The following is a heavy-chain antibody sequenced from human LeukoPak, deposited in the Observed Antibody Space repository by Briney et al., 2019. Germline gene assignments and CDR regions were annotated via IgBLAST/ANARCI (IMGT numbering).Heavy chain of an antibody. J-gene: IGHJ4*02. CDR1: GFTFSSYA. D-gene: IGHD1-26*01. V-gene: IGHV3-23*01. CDR3: AKDIHVSVGAERGDFDY. Sequence: PGGSLRLSCVTTGFTFSSYAMSWVRQAPGKGLEWVSAISGSGGSTYYADSVKGRFTISRDNSKNTLYLQMNSLRAEDTAVYYCAKDIHVSVGAERGDFDYWGQGTLVTVSS. CDR2: ISGSGGST.